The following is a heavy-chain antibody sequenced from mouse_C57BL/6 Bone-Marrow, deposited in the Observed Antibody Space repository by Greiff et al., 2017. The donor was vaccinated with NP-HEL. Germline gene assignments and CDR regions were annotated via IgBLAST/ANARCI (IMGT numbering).Heavy chain of an antibody. CDR3: TRAGYYSNSYWYFDV. CDR1: GFTFSSYA. V-gene: IGHV5-9-1*02. CDR2: ISSGGDYI. D-gene: IGHD2-5*01. Sequence: EVMLVESGEGLVKPGGSLKLSCAASGFTFSSYAMSWVRQTPEKRLEWVAYISSGGDYIYYADTVKGRFTISRDNARNTLYLQMSSLKSEDTAMYYCTRAGYYSNSYWYFDVWGTGTTVTVSS. J-gene: IGHJ1*03.